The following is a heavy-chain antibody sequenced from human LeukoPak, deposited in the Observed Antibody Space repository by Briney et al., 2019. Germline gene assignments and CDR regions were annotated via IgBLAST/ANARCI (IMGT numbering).Heavy chain of an antibody. CDR3: AREPPSRLYDSSGYYYVNYFDY. CDR2: ISSSSSYI. D-gene: IGHD3-22*01. CDR1: GFTFSSYS. V-gene: IGHV3-21*01. Sequence: PGGSLRLSCAASGFTFSSYSMNWVRQAPGKGLEWVSSISSSSSYIYYADSVKGRFTISRDNAKNSLYLQMNSLRAEDTAVYYCAREPPSRLYDSSGYYYVNYFDYWGQGTLVTVSS. J-gene: IGHJ4*02.